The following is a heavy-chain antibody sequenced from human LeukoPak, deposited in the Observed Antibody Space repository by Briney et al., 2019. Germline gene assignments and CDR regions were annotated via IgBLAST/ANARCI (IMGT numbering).Heavy chain of an antibody. CDR3: AKDVSLYCSSTSCYWDY. V-gene: IGHV3-23*01. J-gene: IGHJ4*02. Sequence: GGSLRLSCAASGFTFSSYAMSWVRQAPGKGLEWVSAISGSGGNTYYADSVKGRFTISRDNSKNTLYLQMNSLRAEDTAVYYCAKDVSLYCSSTSCYWDYWGQGTLVTVSS. CDR1: GFTFSSYA. D-gene: IGHD2-2*01. CDR2: ISGSGGNT.